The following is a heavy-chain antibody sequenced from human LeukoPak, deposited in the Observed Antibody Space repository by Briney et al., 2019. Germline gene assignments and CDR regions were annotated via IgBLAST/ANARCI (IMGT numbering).Heavy chain of an antibody. CDR2: IYTSGST. CDR3: ARDLGDYESHYYYYGMDV. J-gene: IGHJ6*02. D-gene: IGHD4-17*01. V-gene: IGHV4-4*07. CDR1: GGSISSYY. Sequence: SETLSLTCTASGGSISSYYWSWIRQPAGKGLEWIGRIYTSGSTNYNPSLKSRVTMSVDTSKNQFSLKLSSVTAADTAVYYCARDLGDYESHYYYYGMDVWGQGTTVTVSS.